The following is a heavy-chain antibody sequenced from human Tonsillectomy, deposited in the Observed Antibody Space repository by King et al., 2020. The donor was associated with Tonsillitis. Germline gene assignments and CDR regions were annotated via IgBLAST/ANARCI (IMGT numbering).Heavy chain of an antibody. D-gene: IGHD2-21*02. CDR1: GFTVSNNY. CDR2: IYSGGST. CDR3: ARGDDTALGY. Sequence: VQLVESGGGLVQPGGSLRLPCAASGFTVSNNYMNWVRQAPGKGLEWVSVIYSGGSTYYADSVKGRFTISRDNSKNTLYLQVNSLRAEDTAVYYCARGDDTALGYWGQGTLVTVSS. J-gene: IGHJ4*02. V-gene: IGHV3-66*01.